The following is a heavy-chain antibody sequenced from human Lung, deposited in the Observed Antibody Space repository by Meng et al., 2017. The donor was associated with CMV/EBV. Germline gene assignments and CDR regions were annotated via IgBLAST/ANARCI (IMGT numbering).Heavy chain of an antibody. Sequence: GGSXRLXCVASGLTFSSHPMTWVRQAPGKGLEWVSSISGSGGSTYSADSVQGRFTISRDNSKNTLYLQMSALRDEDTAVYYCARGGPVAGKNPFDRWGQGTLVTVSS. D-gene: IGHD6-19*01. CDR2: ISGSGGST. CDR3: ARGGPVAGKNPFDR. V-gene: IGHV3-23*01. CDR1: GLTFSSHP. J-gene: IGHJ5*02.